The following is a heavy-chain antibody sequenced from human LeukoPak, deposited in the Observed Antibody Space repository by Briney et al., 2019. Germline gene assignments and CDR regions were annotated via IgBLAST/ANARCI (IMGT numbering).Heavy chain of an antibody. D-gene: IGHD3-10*01. CDR3: ARVLFRAEATPNTDHHY. CDR1: GYTFTGYY. V-gene: IGHV1-2*02. Sequence: GASVKVSCKASGYTFTGYYIHWVRQAPGQRLEWMGWINPNSGGTNFAHKFQGRVTMTRDTSISTAYMELSSLRSDDTAVYYCARVLFRAEATPNTDHHYWGQGTLVTVSS. CDR2: INPNSGGT. J-gene: IGHJ4*02.